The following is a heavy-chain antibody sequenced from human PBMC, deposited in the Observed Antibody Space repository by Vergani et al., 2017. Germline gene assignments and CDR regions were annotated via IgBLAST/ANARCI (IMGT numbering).Heavy chain of an antibody. CDR3: ARDHGGSDRDDFDAFDI. V-gene: IGHV1-8*01. D-gene: IGHD3-16*01. Sequence: QVQLVQSGAEVKKPGASVKVSCKASGYTFTSYDINWVRQATGQGLEWMGWMNPNSGNTGYAQKFQGRVTMTRNTSISTAYMELSSLRSEDTAVYYCARDHGGSDRDDFDAFDIWGQGTMVTVSS. J-gene: IGHJ3*02. CDR2: MNPNSGNT. CDR1: GYTFTSYD.